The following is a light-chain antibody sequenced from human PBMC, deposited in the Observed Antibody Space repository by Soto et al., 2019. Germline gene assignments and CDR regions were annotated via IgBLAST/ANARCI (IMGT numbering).Light chain of an antibody. CDR1: SSDVGGYNY. V-gene: IGLV2-14*01. CDR3: SSYSSINTLV. CDR2: EVT. J-gene: IGLJ2*01. Sequence: QSALTQPASVSGSPGQSITISCTGTSSDVGGYNYVSWYQQHPGKAPKLMIYEVTNRPSGVSNRFSGSKSGNTASLTNSGLQAEDRADYYCSSYSSINTLVFGGGTKLTVL.